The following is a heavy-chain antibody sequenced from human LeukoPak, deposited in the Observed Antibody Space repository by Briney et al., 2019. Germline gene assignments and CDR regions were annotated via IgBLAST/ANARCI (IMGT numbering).Heavy chain of an antibody. D-gene: IGHD3-10*01. CDR2: INHSGST. Sequence: PSETLSLTCAVYGGSFGGYYWSWIRQPPGKGLEWIGEINHSGSTNYNPSLKSRVTISVDTSKNQFSLKLSSVTAADTAVYYCARGSYYGSGRKKSPSYYYYGMDVWGKGTTVTVSS. CDR3: ARGSYYGSGRKKSPSYYYYGMDV. CDR1: GGSFGGYY. V-gene: IGHV4-34*01. J-gene: IGHJ6*04.